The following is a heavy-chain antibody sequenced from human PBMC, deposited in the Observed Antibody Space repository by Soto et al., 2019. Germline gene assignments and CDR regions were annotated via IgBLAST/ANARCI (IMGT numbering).Heavy chain of an antibody. Sequence: SETLSLTCTVSGGSISSGDYYWSWIRQTPGKGLEWIGHIYYTERTYYNPSLKSRVTMSVDTSKNQFSLKLSSVTAADTAVYYCASSYFYDNSASYFEYFQHWGQGTLVTVSS. V-gene: IGHV4-30-4*01. CDR1: GGSISSGDYY. CDR3: ASSYFYDNSASYFEYFQH. CDR2: IYYTERT. D-gene: IGHD3-22*01. J-gene: IGHJ1*01.